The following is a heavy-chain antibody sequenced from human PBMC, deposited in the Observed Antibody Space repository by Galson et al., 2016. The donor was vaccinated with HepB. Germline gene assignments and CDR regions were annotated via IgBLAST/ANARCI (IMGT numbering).Heavy chain of an antibody. D-gene: IGHD1-1*01. CDR2: IYYSRTT. CDR3: ARLTSTGTFDAFDV. V-gene: IGHV4-31*11. CDR1: GGSISSGGYY. Sequence: TLSLTCDVSGGSISSGGYYWSWIRQLPGNGLEWIGYIYYSRTTYYNPSLRSRLSISADTSKNQFSLELSSVTAADQAVYFCARLTSTGTFDAFDVWGQGTMVTVSS. J-gene: IGHJ3*01.